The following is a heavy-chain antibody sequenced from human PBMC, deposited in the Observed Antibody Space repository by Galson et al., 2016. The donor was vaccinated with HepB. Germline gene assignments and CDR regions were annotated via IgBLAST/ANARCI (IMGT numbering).Heavy chain of an antibody. Sequence: SLRLSCAASGFTFSSYAMHWVRHAPGKGLEWVAVISYDGSNKYYEDSVKGRFTISRDNSKNTLYLQMNSLRAEDTAVYYCARDLTGIYGMDVWGQGSTVTVSS. CDR1: GFTFSSYA. V-gene: IGHV3-30-3*01. J-gene: IGHJ6*02. D-gene: IGHD1-20*01. CDR2: ISYDGSNK. CDR3: ARDLTGIYGMDV.